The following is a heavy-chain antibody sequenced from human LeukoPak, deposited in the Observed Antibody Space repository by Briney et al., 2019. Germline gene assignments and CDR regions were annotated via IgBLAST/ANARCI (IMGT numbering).Heavy chain of an antibody. J-gene: IGHJ5*02. CDR2: INHSGST. V-gene: IGHV4-34*01. Sequence: SETLSLTRAVYGGSFSGYYWSWIRQPPRKGLEWIGDINHSGSTNYNPSLKSRVTISVDTSKNQFSLKLSSVTAADTAVYYCARAPCSSTSCYSIWFDPWGQGTLVTVSS. CDR1: GGSFSGYY. CDR3: ARAPCSSTSCYSIWFDP. D-gene: IGHD2-2*01.